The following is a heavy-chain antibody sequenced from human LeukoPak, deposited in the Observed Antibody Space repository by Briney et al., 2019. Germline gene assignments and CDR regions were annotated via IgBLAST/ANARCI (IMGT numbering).Heavy chain of an antibody. V-gene: IGHV4-39*01. CDR1: GGSISSSSYY. CDR2: IYYSGST. D-gene: IGHD3-9*01. CDR3: ARRCLTGYTHGLDY. Sequence: SETLSLTCTVSGGSISSSSYYWGWIRQPPGKGLEWIGSIYYSGSTYYNPSLKSRVTISVDTSKNQFSLKLRYVTAADTAVYYCARRCLTGYTHGLDYWGPGTLGIVSS. J-gene: IGHJ4*02.